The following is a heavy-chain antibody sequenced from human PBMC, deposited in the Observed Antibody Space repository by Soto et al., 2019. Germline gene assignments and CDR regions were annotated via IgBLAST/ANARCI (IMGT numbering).Heavy chain of an antibody. J-gene: IGHJ4*02. CDR2: IKNDGSEK. Sequence: EVQLVESGGDLVQPGGSLRLSCVASGFTFSAYWMSWVRQAPGKGLEWVATIKNDGSEKYYADAVRGRFTLSRDNTKSSFYLELGGLRAEDTAIYYCARGSKQDYWGQGTLVAVSS. CDR3: ARGSKQDY. CDR1: GFTFSAYW. V-gene: IGHV3-7*03.